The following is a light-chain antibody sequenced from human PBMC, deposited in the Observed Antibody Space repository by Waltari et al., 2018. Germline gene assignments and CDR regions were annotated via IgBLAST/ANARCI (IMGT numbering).Light chain of an antibody. CDR3: QQGNSFPIT. CDR2: GTS. V-gene: IGKV1-12*01. Sequence: DIQLTQSPSPVSESVGDRVTITCRASQDIGNRLAWYQQKPGKAPNLLIYGTSSLQTGVPSRFSGSGSGTEFTLTISSLQPEDFGTYYCQQGNSFPITFGPGTKVEIK. J-gene: IGKJ3*01. CDR1: QDIGNR.